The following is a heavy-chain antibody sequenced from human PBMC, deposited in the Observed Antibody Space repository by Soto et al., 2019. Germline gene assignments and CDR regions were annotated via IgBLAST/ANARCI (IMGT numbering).Heavy chain of an antibody. CDR3: AKSRSGLYNFDY. CDR2: LSGSGDSI. V-gene: IGHV3-23*01. Sequence: GFKRHPKAASGCTIISYAMSWVRQAPGKGLEWVSVLSGSGDSIKYADSVKGRFAISRDNSKNTLFLQMDNLRAEDTALYYCAKSRSGLYNFDYWGQGTLVTVSS. D-gene: IGHD3-22*01. J-gene: IGHJ4*02. CDR1: GCTIISYA.